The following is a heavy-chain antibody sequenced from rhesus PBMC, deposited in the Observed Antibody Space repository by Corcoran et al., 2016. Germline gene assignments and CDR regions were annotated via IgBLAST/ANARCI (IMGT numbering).Heavy chain of an antibody. CDR3: AREGSYYSGSFYY. V-gene: IGHV1-200*01. J-gene: IGHJ4*01. D-gene: IGHD3-16*01. CDR2: INPKNGKT. CDR1: GYTFTSYY. Sequence: QVHLVQSGDEVKKPGTSVKLSCKASGYTFTSYYINWLRQAPGQAFEWVGWINPKNGKTGYAQTFQGRITMTRDTSTSTAYMELNSLRSEDTAVYYCAREGSYYSGSFYYWGQGVLVTVSS.